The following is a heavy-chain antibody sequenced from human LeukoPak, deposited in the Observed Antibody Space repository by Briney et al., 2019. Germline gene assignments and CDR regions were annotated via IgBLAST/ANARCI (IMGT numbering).Heavy chain of an antibody. CDR2: VSYSGNT. J-gene: IGHJ4*02. CDR3: ARNIVLTTNYFDY. D-gene: IGHD5-12*01. Sequence: PSETLSLTCTVSGGSISNYYWTWIRQPPGKGLEWIGFVSYSGNTNYNPSLKSRVTISVDTSKNQFSLKLTSVTAADTAVYYCARNIVLTTNYFDYWGQGTLVTVSS. V-gene: IGHV4-59*01. CDR1: GGSISNYY.